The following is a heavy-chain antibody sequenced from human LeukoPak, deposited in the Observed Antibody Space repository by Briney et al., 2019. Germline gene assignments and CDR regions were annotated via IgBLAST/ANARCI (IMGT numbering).Heavy chain of an antibody. J-gene: IGHJ4*02. CDR3: ARVVTCGGDCYYDCFDY. Sequence: SETLSLTCAVSGGSISSGGYSWSWIRQPPGKGLEWIGYIYHSGSTYYNPSLKSRVTISVDRSKNQFSLKLSSVTAADTAVYYCARVVTCGGDCYYDCFDYWGQGTLVTVSS. D-gene: IGHD2-21*02. CDR1: GGSISSGGYS. CDR2: IYHSGST. V-gene: IGHV4-30-2*01.